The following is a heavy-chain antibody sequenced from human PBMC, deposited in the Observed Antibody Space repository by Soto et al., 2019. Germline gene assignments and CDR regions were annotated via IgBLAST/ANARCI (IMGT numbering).Heavy chain of an antibody. D-gene: IGHD2-15*01. CDR3: ARDHIVVVVAATRNWFDP. CDR2: IIPILGIA. J-gene: IGHJ5*02. CDR1: GGTFSSYT. Sequence: QVQLVQSGAEVKKPGSSVKVSCKASGGTFSSYTISWVRQAPGQGLVWMGRIIPILGIANYAQKFQGRVTITADKSTSTAYMELSSLRSEDTAVYYCARDHIVVVVAATRNWFDPWGQGTLVTVSS. V-gene: IGHV1-69*08.